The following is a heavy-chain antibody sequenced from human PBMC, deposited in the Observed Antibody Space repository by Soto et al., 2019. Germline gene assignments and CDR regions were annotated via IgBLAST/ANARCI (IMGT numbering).Heavy chain of an antibody. CDR1: GDTFTSYG. CDR2: ISAYNGNT. Sequence: ASVKVSCKASGDTFTSYGISWVRQAPGQGLEWMGWISAYNGNTNYAQKLQGRVTMTTDTSTSTAYMELRSLRSDDTAVYYCARDFNSFASGWYLYWGQATLVNVSS. V-gene: IGHV1-18*01. D-gene: IGHD6-19*01. CDR3: ARDFNSFASGWYLY. J-gene: IGHJ4*02.